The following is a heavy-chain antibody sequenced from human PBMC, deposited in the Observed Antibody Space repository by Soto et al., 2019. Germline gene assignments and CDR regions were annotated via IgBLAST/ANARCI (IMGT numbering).Heavy chain of an antibody. V-gene: IGHV3-33*01. CDR1: GFTFSNYG. Sequence: QVQLVESGGGVVQPGTSLRLSCVATGFTFSNYGIHWVRQAPGRGLEWVAVIWHDGSQKYLADSVRGRFTISRDNSKNTVYLQMNSLRAEDTAVYYCEGRDDPFHVWGQGTVVIVSS. CDR2: IWHDGSQK. CDR3: EGRDDPFHV. J-gene: IGHJ3*01.